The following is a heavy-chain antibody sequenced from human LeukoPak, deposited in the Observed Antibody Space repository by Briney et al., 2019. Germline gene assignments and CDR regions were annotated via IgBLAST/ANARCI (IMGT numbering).Heavy chain of an antibody. D-gene: IGHD3-9*01. CDR3: AKWGDFDILTGYYVSDF. CDR2: VTGRGSST. J-gene: IGHJ4*02. Sequence: GGSLRLSCVASGFTFSNYAMSWVRQAPGKRLEWVSAVTGRGSSTYYADSVKGRFTFSRDNSRNTLFLQMNSLRAEDTAIYYCAKWGDFDILTGYYVSDFWGQGTLVTVSS. CDR1: GFTFSNYA. V-gene: IGHV3-23*01.